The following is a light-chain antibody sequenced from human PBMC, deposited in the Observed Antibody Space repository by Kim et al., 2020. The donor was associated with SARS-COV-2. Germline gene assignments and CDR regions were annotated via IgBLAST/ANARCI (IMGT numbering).Light chain of an antibody. Sequence: QAVVTQEPSLTVSPGGTVTLTCDSSTGAVTSGHYPYWFQQKPGQAPRTLIYDTTTKHSWTPARFSGSLLGGKAALTLSGAQPEDEAEYYFLISYSTTLVFGGGTQLTVL. V-gene: IGLV7-46*01. CDR2: DTT. CDR3: LISYSTTLV. CDR1: TGAVTSGHY. J-gene: IGLJ2*01.